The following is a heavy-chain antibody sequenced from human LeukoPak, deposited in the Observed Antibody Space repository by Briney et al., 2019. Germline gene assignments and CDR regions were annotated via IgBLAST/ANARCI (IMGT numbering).Heavy chain of an antibody. J-gene: IGHJ4*02. D-gene: IGHD3-3*01. CDR1: GFTFDNYA. V-gene: IGHV3-9*01. CDR2: ISWNSVSI. CDR3: ARDQGYDFWSGYDPGAFDY. Sequence: PGGSLRLSCAASGFTFDNYAMHWVRQAPGKGLEWVSGISWNSVSIGYADSVKGRFTISRGNAKNSLYLQMNSLRAEDTAVYYCARDQGYDFWSGYDPGAFDYWGQGTLVTVSS.